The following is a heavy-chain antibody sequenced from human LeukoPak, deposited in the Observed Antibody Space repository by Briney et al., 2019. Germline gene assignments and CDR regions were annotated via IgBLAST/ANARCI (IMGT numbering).Heavy chain of an antibody. V-gene: IGHV3-23*01. CDR3: AKSTRVHYYYGMDV. CDR2: ISGSGGST. Sequence: PRGSLRLSCAASGFTFSSYAMSWVRQAPGKGLEWVSAISGSGGSTHYADSVEGRFTISTDNSKNTLYLQMNSLRGEDTAVYYCAKSTRVHYYYGMDVWGQGTTVTVSS. J-gene: IGHJ6*02. CDR1: GFTFSSYA.